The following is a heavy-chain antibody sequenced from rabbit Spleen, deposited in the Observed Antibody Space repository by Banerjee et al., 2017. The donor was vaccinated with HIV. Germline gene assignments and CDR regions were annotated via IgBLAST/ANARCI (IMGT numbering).Heavy chain of an antibody. J-gene: IGHJ4*01. V-gene: IGHV1S28*01. D-gene: IGHD2-1*01. CDR2: IDAGSGSA. Sequence: QSLEESGGGLVQPEGSLALTCKASGFTISSNYYMCWVRQAPGKGLEWIGCIDAGSGSAYYASWVISRFTITSNTNQNTVTLQMTSLTAADTATYFCARDMTTDAYYFNLWGPGTLVTVS. CDR3: ARDMTTDAYYFNL. CDR1: GFTISSNYY.